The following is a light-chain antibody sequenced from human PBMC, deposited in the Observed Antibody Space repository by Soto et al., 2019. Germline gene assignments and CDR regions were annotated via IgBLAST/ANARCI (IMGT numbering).Light chain of an antibody. V-gene: IGKV1-5*01. CDR1: QSINKW. CDR2: DAA. Sequence: IPMTQSPSTLSASVGDRVTITCRASQSINKWVAWFQQKSGRAPKLLIYDAATLQSGVPSRFSGTGSGTDFSLTLSSLLPEDCATYYCQQYNIGYTFGQGTRLDIK. CDR3: QQYNIGYT. J-gene: IGKJ2*01.